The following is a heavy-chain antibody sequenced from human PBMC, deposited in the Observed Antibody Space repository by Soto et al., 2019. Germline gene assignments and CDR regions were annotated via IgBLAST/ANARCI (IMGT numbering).Heavy chain of an antibody. V-gene: IGHV1-3*01. D-gene: IGHD1-26*01. Sequence: QVQLVQSGAEVKKPGASVKVSCKASGYTFTSYAMLWVRQAPGQRLEWMGWINAGNGNTKYSQKFQGRVTITRDTSASTAYMELSSLRSEDTAVYYCARAGWELRPGDFDIWGQGTMVTVSS. J-gene: IGHJ3*02. CDR3: ARAGWELRPGDFDI. CDR2: INAGNGNT. CDR1: GYTFTSYA.